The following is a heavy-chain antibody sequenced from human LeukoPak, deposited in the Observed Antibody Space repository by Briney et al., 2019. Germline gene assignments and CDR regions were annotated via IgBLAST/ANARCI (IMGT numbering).Heavy chain of an antibody. Sequence: ASVKVSCKASGYTFTSYYMHWVRQAPGQGLEWMGIINPSGGSTSYAQKFQGRVTMTRDMSTSTAYMELSRLRSDDTAVYYCARDQRYCGGSCYPDWFDPWGQGTLVTVSS. CDR3: ARDQRYCGGSCYPDWFDP. D-gene: IGHD2-15*01. CDR2: INPSGGST. J-gene: IGHJ5*02. V-gene: IGHV1-46*01. CDR1: GYTFTSYY.